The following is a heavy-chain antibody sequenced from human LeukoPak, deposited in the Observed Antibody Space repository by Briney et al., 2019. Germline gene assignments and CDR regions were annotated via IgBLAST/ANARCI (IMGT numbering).Heavy chain of an antibody. Sequence: GGSLRLSCAASGFTFSSYWMTWVRQAPGKGLEWVANIKQDGSAKYYVDSLRGRFSISRDNVKNSLFLQMNSLSAEDTAVYCCVRCPYDSSGYYSVPSHLDYWGQGTLVTVSS. CDR3: VRCPYDSSGYYSVPSHLDY. CDR1: GFTFSSYW. V-gene: IGHV3-7*01. J-gene: IGHJ4*02. CDR2: IKQDGSAK. D-gene: IGHD3-22*01.